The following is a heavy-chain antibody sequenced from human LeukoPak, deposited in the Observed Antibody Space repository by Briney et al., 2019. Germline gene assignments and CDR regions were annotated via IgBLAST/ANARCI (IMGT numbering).Heavy chain of an antibody. CDR2: IYYSGST. CDR1: GSSISSGDYY. D-gene: IGHD3-10*01. Sequence: PSETLSLTCTVSGSSISSGDYYWSWIRQPPGKGLEWIGYIYYSGSTYYNPSLKSRVTISVDTSKNQFSLKLSSVTAADTAVYYCASQDYYGSGSYYGGPPAFDYWGQGTLVTVSS. V-gene: IGHV4-30-4*01. CDR3: ASQDYYGSGSYYGGPPAFDY. J-gene: IGHJ4*02.